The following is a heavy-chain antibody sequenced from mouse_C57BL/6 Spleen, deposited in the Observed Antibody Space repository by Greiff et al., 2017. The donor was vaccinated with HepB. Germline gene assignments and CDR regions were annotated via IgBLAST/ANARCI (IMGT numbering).Heavy chain of an antibody. D-gene: IGHD1-2*01. V-gene: IGHV7-3*01. CDR1: GFTFTDYY. Sequence: EVMLVESGGGLVQPGGSLSLSCAASGFTFTDYYMSWVRQPPGKALEWLGFIRNKANGYTTEYSASVKGRFTISRDNSQSILYLQMNALRAEDSATYYWARSPHYDGTGWYFDVWGTGTTVTVSS. CDR3: ARSPHYDGTGWYFDV. CDR2: IRNKANGYTT. J-gene: IGHJ1*03.